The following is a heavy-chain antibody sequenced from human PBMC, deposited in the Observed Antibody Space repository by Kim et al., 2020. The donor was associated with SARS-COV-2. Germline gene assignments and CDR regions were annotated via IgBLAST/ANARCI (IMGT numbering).Heavy chain of an antibody. CDR1: GFTFITYS. V-gene: IGHV3-21*01. J-gene: IGHJ3*02. CDR2: ISSSSSYL. CDR3: ARERYYDFWSGYYSEAFDI. D-gene: IGHD3-3*01. Sequence: GGSLRLSCAASGFTFITYSMNWVRQAPGKGLEWVSSISSSSSYLYYADSVKGRFTISRDNAKNSLYLQINSLRAEDTAVYYCARERYYDFWSGYYSEAFDIWGQGTMVTVSS.